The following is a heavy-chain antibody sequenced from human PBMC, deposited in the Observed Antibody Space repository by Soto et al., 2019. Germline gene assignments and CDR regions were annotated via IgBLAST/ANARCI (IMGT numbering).Heavy chain of an antibody. D-gene: IGHD5-12*01. CDR1: GGSISSYY. J-gene: IGHJ5*02. Sequence: PSETLSLTCTVSGGSISSYYWSWIRQPPGKGLEWIGYIYYSGSTNYNPSLKSRVTISVDTSKNQFSLKLSSVTAADTAVYYCARGPVDIVATFGPNSNWFDPWGQGTLVTVSS. CDR3: ARGPVDIVATFGPNSNWFDP. V-gene: IGHV4-59*01. CDR2: IYYSGST.